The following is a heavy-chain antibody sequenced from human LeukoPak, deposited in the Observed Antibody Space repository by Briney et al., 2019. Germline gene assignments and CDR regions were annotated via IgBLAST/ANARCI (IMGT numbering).Heavy chain of an antibody. CDR3: FGPFEY. CDR1: GYLFTTYW. CDR2: IDPSDSYT. V-gene: IGHV5-10-1*01. D-gene: IGHD3-16*01. J-gene: IGHJ4*02. Sequence: EALRIYRNCSGYLFTTYWITRVLQMPGKGLEWMGRIDPSDSYTNYSPSFQGHVTISADRSITTAYLQWSSLKASDTAIYYCFGPFEYWGQGTLVTVSS.